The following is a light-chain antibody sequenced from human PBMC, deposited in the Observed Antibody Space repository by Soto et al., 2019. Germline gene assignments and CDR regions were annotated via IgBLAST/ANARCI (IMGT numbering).Light chain of an antibody. CDR2: GAS. CDR3: QQYGSLSWT. J-gene: IGKJ1*01. V-gene: IGKV3-20*01. Sequence: EIVLTQSPGTLSLSPGERATLSCRASQSVGSNYLAWYQQKPGQAPRILLFGASGRATGIPDRFSGSGSGTDFTLTISRLEPEDFAVYYCQQYGSLSWTFGQGTKVDIK. CDR1: QSVGSNY.